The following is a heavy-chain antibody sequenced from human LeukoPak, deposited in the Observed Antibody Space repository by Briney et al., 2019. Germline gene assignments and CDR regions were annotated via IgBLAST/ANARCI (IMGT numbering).Heavy chain of an antibody. CDR2: IGWNSGSI. CDR1: GFTFDDYA. CDR3: AKDRRRWNGNAFDI. Sequence: PGRSLRLSCAASGFTFDDYAMHWVRQAPGKGLGWVSGIGWNSGSIGYADSVKGRFTISRDNAKNSLYLQMNSLRAEDTALYYCAKDRRRWNGNAFDIWGQGTMVTVSS. V-gene: IGHV3-9*01. D-gene: IGHD4-23*01. J-gene: IGHJ3*02.